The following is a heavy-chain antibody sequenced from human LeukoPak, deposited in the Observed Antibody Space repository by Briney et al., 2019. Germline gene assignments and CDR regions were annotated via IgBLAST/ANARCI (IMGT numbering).Heavy chain of an antibody. V-gene: IGHV4-39*01. CDR2: IYYSGST. CDR3: ARVYYDFWSGSTDY. CDR1: GGSISSSIYY. J-gene: IGHJ4*02. D-gene: IGHD3-3*01. Sequence: SSETLSLTCTVSGGSISSSIYYWGWIRQPPGKGLEWIGSIYYSGSTYYNPSLKSRVTISVDTSKNQFSLKLSSVTAADTAVYYCARVYYDFWSGSTDYWGQGTLVTVSS.